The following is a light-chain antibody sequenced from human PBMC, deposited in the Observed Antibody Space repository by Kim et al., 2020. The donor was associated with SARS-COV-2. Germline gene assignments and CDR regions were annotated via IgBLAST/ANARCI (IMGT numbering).Light chain of an antibody. V-gene: IGKV3-15*01. CDR1: QSVRSN. Sequence: LSVSLGESATLSCRASQSVRSNIAWYQQKPGQAPRLLIYEASTRATGVPVRFRGSGSGTDFTLTISSLQSEDFAVYSCQQYNDWLSFGGGTKLEIK. J-gene: IGKJ4*01. CDR3: QQYNDWLS. CDR2: EAS.